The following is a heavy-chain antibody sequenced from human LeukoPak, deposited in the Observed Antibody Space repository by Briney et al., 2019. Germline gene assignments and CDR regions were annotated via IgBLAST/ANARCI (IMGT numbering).Heavy chain of an antibody. CDR3: ARDGHTAMVMFGY. CDR2: ISAYNGNT. J-gene: IGHJ4*02. CDR1: GYSFTGSY. D-gene: IGHD5-18*01. Sequence: ASVKVSCKASGYSFTGSYLHWVRQAPGQGLEWMGWISAYNGNTNYAQKLQGRVTMTTDTSTTTAYMEVRSLRSDDTAVYYCARDGHTAMVMFGYWGQGTLVTVSS. V-gene: IGHV1-18*04.